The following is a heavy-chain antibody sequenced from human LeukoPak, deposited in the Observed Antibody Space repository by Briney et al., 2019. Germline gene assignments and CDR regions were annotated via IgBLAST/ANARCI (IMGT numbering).Heavy chain of an antibody. CDR3: ARYYYDSSGYYNDWYFDL. D-gene: IGHD3-22*01. V-gene: IGHV4-38-2*01. CDR2: IYYSGST. CDR1: GFTFSSYA. Sequence: GSLRLSCAASGFTFSSYAMSWIRQPPGKGLEWIGSIYYSGSTYYNPSLKSRVTISVDTSKNQFSLKLSSVTAADTAVYYCARYYYDSSGYYNDWYFDLWGRGTLVTVSS. J-gene: IGHJ2*01.